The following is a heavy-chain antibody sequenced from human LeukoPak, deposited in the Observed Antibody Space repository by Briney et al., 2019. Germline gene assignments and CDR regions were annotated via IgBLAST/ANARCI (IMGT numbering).Heavy chain of an antibody. CDR2: INPNSGNT. CDR1: GYTFTGYY. Sequence: GASVKVSCKASGYTFTGYYMHWVRQAPGQGLEWMGWINPNSGNTGYAQKFQGRVTMTRNTSISTAYMELSSLRSEDTAVYYCARTVSEYDFWSGYYPRSWFDPWGQGTLVTVSS. D-gene: IGHD3-3*01. V-gene: IGHV1-8*02. J-gene: IGHJ5*02. CDR3: ARTVSEYDFWSGYYPRSWFDP.